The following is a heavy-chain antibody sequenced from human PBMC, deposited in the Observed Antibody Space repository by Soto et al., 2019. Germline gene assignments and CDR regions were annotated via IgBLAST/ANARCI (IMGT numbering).Heavy chain of an antibody. CDR1: GLPLTNYW. CDR2: ISPDGSDV. D-gene: IGHD2-8*02. J-gene: IGHJ4*02. V-gene: IGHV3-74*01. CDR3: ACWGHIVPVAPSDFDR. Sequence: GSLRLCCAAAGLPLTNYWMTWVRQTPGRGLMWVSRISPDGSDVGYADSVEGRFTVSRDNAKNTLYLQMHSLRAEDTAMYYCACWGHIVPVAPSDFDRWGQGTLVTVSS.